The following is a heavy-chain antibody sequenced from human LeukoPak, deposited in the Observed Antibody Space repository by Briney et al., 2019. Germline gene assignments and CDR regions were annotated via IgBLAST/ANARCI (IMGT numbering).Heavy chain of an antibody. CDR2: ISSSSSYI. V-gene: IGHV3-21*01. CDR1: GFTFSSYS. D-gene: IGHD6-13*01. CDR3: AREGSSWPMDFDY. Sequence: GGSLRLSCATSGFTFSSYSMNWVRQAPGKGLEWVSSISSSSSYIYYADSVKGRFTISRDNDKNSLYLQMNSLRAEDTAVYYCAREGSSWPMDFDYWGQGTLVTVSS. J-gene: IGHJ4*02.